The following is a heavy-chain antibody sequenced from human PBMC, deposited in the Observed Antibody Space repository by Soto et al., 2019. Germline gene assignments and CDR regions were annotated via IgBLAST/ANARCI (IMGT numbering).Heavy chain of an antibody. CDR2: ISYDGSNK. J-gene: IGHJ6*02. CDR1: GFTFSSYG. D-gene: IGHD2-15*01. V-gene: IGHV3-30*18. CDR3: AKDLCSGGSCYSFLIYGMDV. Sequence: GGSLRLSCAASGFTFSSYGMHWVRQAPGKGLEWVAVISYDGSNKYYADSVKGRFTISRDNSKNTLYLQMNSLRAEDTAVYYCAKDLCSGGSCYSFLIYGMDVWGQGTTVTVSS.